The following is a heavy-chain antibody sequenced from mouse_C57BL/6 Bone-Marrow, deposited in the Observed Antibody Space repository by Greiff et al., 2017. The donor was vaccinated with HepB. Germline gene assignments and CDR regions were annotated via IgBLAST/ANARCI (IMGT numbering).Heavy chain of an antibody. CDR2: IDPYDSYT. CDR1: GYTFTSYC. Sequence: VQLQQPGAELVRPGTSVKLSCKASGYTFTSYCMHWVKQRPGQGLEWIGVIDPYDSYTNYNQKFKGKATLTVDTSSSTAYMQVSSLTSEDSAVYYGAWYYYVDYWGQGTTLTVSS. D-gene: IGHD1-1*02. CDR3: AWYYYVDY. J-gene: IGHJ2*01. V-gene: IGHV1-59*01.